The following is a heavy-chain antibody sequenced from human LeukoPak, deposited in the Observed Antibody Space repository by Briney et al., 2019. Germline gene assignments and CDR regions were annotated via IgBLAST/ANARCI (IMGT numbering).Heavy chain of an antibody. CDR3: ARLGDSSGYYDF. CDR1: GFRFSNYW. Sequence: GGSLRLSCAASGFRFSNYWMSWVRQAPGKGLEWVANIKPDGSEKYYVDSVKGRSTTSRDNAKNSLYLQMNSLRAEDTAVYYCARLGDSSGYYDFWGQGALVTVSS. CDR2: IKPDGSEK. D-gene: IGHD3-22*01. J-gene: IGHJ4*02. V-gene: IGHV3-7*01.